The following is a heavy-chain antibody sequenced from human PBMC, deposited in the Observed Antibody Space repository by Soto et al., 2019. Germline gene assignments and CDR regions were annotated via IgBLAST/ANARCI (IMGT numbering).Heavy chain of an antibody. D-gene: IGHD4-4*01. J-gene: IGHJ6*03. Sequence: PGGSLRLSCAASGFTFSSYAMSWVRQAPGKGLEWVSAISGSGGSTYYADSVKGRFTISRDNSKNTLYLQMNSLRAEDTAVYYCAKDLTVTTPYYYYMDVWGKGTTVTVSS. V-gene: IGHV3-23*01. CDR1: GFTFSSYA. CDR3: AKDLTVTTPYYYYMDV. CDR2: ISGSGGST.